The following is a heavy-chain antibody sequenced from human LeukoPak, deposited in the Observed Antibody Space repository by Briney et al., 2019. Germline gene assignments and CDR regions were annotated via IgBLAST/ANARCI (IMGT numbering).Heavy chain of an antibody. D-gene: IGHD5-18*01. Sequence: GGSLRLSCAASEFSVGSNYMTWVRQAPGKGLEWVSSISSSSSYIYYADSVKGRFTISRDNAKNSLYLQMNSLRAEDTAVYYCARSEYSYGLVYWGQGTLVTVSS. J-gene: IGHJ4*02. CDR1: EFSVGSNY. CDR2: ISSSSSYI. V-gene: IGHV3-21*01. CDR3: ARSEYSYGLVY.